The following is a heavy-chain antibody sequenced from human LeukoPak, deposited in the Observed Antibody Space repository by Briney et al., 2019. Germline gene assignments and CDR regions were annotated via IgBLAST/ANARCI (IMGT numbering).Heavy chain of an antibody. Sequence: GGSLRLSCAASGFTFSSYGMHWVRQAPGKGLEWVAVIWYDGSNKYYADSVKGRFTISRDNSKNTLYLQMNSLRAEDTAVYYCARVDAYCSGVSCRDAFDIWGQGTMVTVSS. CDR2: IWYDGSNK. D-gene: IGHD2-15*01. V-gene: IGHV3-33*01. CDR3: ARVDAYCSGVSCRDAFDI. J-gene: IGHJ3*02. CDR1: GFTFSSYG.